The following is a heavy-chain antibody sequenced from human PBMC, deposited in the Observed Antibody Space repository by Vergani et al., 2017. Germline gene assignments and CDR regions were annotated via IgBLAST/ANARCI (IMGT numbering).Heavy chain of an antibody. J-gene: IGHJ1*01. D-gene: IGHD3-22*01. V-gene: IGHV1-46*03. Sequence: QVQLVQSGAEVKKPGASVKVSCKASGYTFTSYYMHWVRQAPGQGLEWMGIINPSGGSTSYAQKFQGRVTLTRDTSTSTVYMELSSLRSEDTAFYYCAGGPPNYYDISVGYFQHWGQGTLVTVSS. CDR3: AGGPPNYYDISVGYFQH. CDR1: GYTFTSYY. CDR2: INPSGGST.